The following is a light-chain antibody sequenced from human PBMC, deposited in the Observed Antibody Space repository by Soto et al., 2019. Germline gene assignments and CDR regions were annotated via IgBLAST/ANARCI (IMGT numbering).Light chain of an antibody. CDR2: GAT. CDR3: QQSYNFLFT. J-gene: IGKJ3*01. Sequence: DIQMTQSPSSLSASVGDTVTITCRASQSISRYLNWYQQKPGKAPNLLIYGATSLQSGVPSRFSGSGSATDFTLTISSLQPEDFAIYFCQQSYNFLFTFGPGTKVDIK. CDR1: QSISRY. V-gene: IGKV1-39*01.